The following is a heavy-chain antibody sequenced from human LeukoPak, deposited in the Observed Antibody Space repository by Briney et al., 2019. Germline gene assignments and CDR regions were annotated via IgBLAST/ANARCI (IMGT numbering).Heavy chain of an antibody. V-gene: IGHV1-18*01. D-gene: IGHD1-26*01. Sequence: PWASVKVSCTASGYTFTSYGISWVRQAPGQGLEWMGWISAYNGNTNYAQKLQGRVTMTTDTSTSTAYMELRSLRSDDTAVYYCARWDGVGAHVSGWFVPWGQGTLVTVS. CDR2: ISAYNGNT. CDR1: GYTFTSYG. CDR3: ARWDGVGAHVSGWFVP. J-gene: IGHJ5*02.